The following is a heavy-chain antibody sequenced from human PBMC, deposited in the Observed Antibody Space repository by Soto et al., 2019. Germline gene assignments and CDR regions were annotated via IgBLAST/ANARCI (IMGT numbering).Heavy chain of an antibody. V-gene: IGHV4-4*07. D-gene: IGHD6-19*01. J-gene: IGHJ4*02. Sequence: SETLSLTCTVSGGSISSYYWSWIRQPAGKGLEWIGRISTSGSTNYNPSLKSRVTMSVDTSKNQFSLKLSSVTAADTAVYYCVRDCESSGYHFDFWGQGTLVTVSS. CDR1: GGSISSYY. CDR2: ISTSGST. CDR3: VRDCESSGYHFDF.